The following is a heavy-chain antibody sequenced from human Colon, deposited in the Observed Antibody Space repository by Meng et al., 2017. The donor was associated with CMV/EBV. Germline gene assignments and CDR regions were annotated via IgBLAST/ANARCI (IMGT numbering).Heavy chain of an antibody. D-gene: IGHD7-27*01. V-gene: IGHV3-30*04. CDR3: ARDLGLYYYYGMDV. CDR1: GFTFSSYA. CDR2: ISYDGSNK. Sequence: GGSLRLSCAASGFTFSSYAMHWVRQAPGQGLEWVAVISYDGSNKYYADSVKGRFTISRDNSKNTLYLQMNSLRAEDTAVYYCARDLGLYYYYGMDVWGQGTTVTVSS. J-gene: IGHJ6*02.